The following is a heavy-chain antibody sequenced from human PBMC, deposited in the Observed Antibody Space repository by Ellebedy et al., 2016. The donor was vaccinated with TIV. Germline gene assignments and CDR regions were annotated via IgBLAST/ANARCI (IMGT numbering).Heavy chain of an antibody. CDR2: IYYSGSA. Sequence: MPSETLSLTCSVSGGSIIRSSYYWGWIRQSPGKGLEWIASIYYSGSAYYQPSLKSRLTISVDTSKNPFSLNLTSVTAADTAVYYCASEPPYFYGSSIYLKDFWGRGTLVTVSS. V-gene: IGHV4-39*01. J-gene: IGHJ2*01. CDR3: ASEPPYFYGSSIYLKDF. CDR1: GGSIIRSSYY. D-gene: IGHD3-10*01.